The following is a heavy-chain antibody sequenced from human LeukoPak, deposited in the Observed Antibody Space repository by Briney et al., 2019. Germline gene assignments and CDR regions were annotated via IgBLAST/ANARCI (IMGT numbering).Heavy chain of an antibody. Sequence: GGSLRLSCAASGFTFSTYSMNWVRQAPGKGLEWVSTITSSSSYIYYTDSVKGRFTISRDNAKNSLYLQMNSLRVEDTGVYYCARGIAGAEEHYWGQGTLVTVSS. J-gene: IGHJ4*02. CDR3: ARGIAGAEEHY. CDR2: ITSSSSYI. D-gene: IGHD6-13*01. CDR1: GFTFSTYS. V-gene: IGHV3-21*01.